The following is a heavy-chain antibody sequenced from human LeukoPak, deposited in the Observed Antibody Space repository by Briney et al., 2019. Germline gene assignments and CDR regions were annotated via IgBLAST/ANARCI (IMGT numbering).Heavy chain of an antibody. D-gene: IGHD1-26*01. Sequence: KPSETLSLTCTVSGGSISSYYWSWIRQPPGKGLEWIGYIYHSGSTYYNPSLKSRVTISVDRSKNQFSLKLSSVTAADTAVYYCARAPSGSYLRDAFDIWGQGTMVTVSS. CDR2: IYHSGST. J-gene: IGHJ3*02. CDR3: ARAPSGSYLRDAFDI. CDR1: GGSISSYY. V-gene: IGHV4-59*12.